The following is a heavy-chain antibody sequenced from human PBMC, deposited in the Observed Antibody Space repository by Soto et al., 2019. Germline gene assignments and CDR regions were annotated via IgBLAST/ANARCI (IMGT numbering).Heavy chain of an antibody. CDR3: ARVPDR. V-gene: IGHV4-30-2*01. J-gene: IGHJ5*02. D-gene: IGHD2-2*01. CDR1: GGSISSSGYS. Sequence: QLQLQESGSGLVKPSQTLSLTCAVPGGSISSSGYSWSWIRQRPGKGLERFAYIHHSGSTYYNPSLKSRVTISVDRSKNQSSLKVSSVTAADTAVDYCARVPDRWGQGTLVTVSS. CDR2: IHHSGST.